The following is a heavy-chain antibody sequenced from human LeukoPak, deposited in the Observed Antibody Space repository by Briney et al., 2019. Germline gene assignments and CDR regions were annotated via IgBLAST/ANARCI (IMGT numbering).Heavy chain of an antibody. CDR2: ISSSSSYI. CDR3: AREIKYYYDSSCYLRFDY. Sequence: GGSLRLSCAASGFTFSSYSMNWVRQAPGKGREWVSSISSSSSYIYYADSVKGRFTISRDNAKNSLYLQMNSLRAEDTTVYYCAREIKYYYDSSCYLRFDYWGQGTLVTVSS. J-gene: IGHJ4*02. CDR1: GFTFSSYS. D-gene: IGHD3-22*01. V-gene: IGHV3-21*01.